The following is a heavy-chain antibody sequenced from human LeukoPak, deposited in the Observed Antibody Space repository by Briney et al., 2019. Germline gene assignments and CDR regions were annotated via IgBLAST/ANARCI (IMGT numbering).Heavy chain of an antibody. CDR1: GFTFSSYA. J-gene: IGHJ3*02. CDR2: MTASGDNT. D-gene: IGHD3-16*01. CDR3: EIGLIDAFDI. V-gene: IGHV3-23*01. Sequence: GGSLRLSCAASGFTFSSYALSWVRQVPGKGLEWVSAMTASGDNTYHADSVKGRFTISRDNSKNTLYLQMNSLRAEDTAVYYCEIGLIDAFDIWGQGTMVTVSS.